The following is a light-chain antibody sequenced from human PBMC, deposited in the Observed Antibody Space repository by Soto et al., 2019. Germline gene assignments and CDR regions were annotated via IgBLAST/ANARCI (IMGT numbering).Light chain of an antibody. J-gene: IGKJ1*01. V-gene: IGKV3-20*01. Sequence: EIGLTQSPGTLSLSPGERATLSCRASQSVSSNYLAWYHQKPGQAPSPLIYGASSRATGIPDRFSGSGAGTDFPLTISRLESEDFAVYYCQQYGSTPWTFGQGTKVEIK. CDR1: QSVSSNY. CDR3: QQYGSTPWT. CDR2: GAS.